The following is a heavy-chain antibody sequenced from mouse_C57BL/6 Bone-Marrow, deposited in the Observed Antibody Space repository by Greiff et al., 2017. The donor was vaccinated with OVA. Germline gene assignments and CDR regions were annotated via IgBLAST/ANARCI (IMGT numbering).Heavy chain of an antibody. V-gene: IGHV1-42*01. CDR2: INPSTGGT. Sequence: EVQLQQSGPELVKPGASVKISCKASGYSFTGYYMNWVKQSPEKSLEWIGEINPSTGGTTYNQKFKAKATLTVDKSSSTAYMQLKSLTSEDSAVYYCARRGLRFYFDYWGQGTTLTVSS. D-gene: IGHD1-1*01. CDR3: ARRGLRFYFDY. J-gene: IGHJ2*01. CDR1: GYSFTGYY.